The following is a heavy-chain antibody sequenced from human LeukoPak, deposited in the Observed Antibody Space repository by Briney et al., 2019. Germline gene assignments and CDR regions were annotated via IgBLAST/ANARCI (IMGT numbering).Heavy chain of an antibody. J-gene: IGHJ5*02. CDR3: AKGLQGYSSSWFDP. V-gene: IGHV3-23*01. CDR2: ISGSGGST. Sequence: GGSLRLSCAASGFTFSNYAMGWVRQAPGKGLEWVSGISGSGGSTYYADSVKGRFTMSRDNSKNTLYLQMNSLRAEDTAVYYCAKGLQGYSSSWFDPWGQGTLVTVSS. CDR1: GFTFSNYA. D-gene: IGHD4-11*01.